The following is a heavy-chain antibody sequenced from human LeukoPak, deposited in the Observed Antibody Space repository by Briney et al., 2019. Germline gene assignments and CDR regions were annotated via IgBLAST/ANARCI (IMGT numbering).Heavy chain of an antibody. CDR2: ISSSSSYI. J-gene: IGHJ6*02. Sequence: PGGSLRLSCAASGFTFSSYSMNWVRQAPGKGLEWVSSISSSSSYIYYADSVKGRFTISRDNAKNSLYLQMNSLRAEDTAVYYCARSRERYYDFWSGTKRGMDVWGQGTTVTVSS. CDR1: GFTFSSYS. V-gene: IGHV3-21*01. CDR3: ARSRERYYDFWSGTKRGMDV. D-gene: IGHD3-3*01.